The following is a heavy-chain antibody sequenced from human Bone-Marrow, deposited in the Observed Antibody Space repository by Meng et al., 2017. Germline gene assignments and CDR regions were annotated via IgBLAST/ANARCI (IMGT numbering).Heavy chain of an antibody. CDR1: VYTFTSYY. CDR2: INPSGGST. J-gene: IGHJ3*02. V-gene: IGHV1-46*01. CDR3: AREPIAPFDYGVVSSKSAFDI. D-gene: IGHD4-17*01. Sequence: ASVKVSCKASVYTFTSYYMHWVRQAPGQGLEWMGIINPSGGSTSYAQKFQGRVTTTRDTSTSTVYMDLSSLRSEDTAVYYCAREPIAPFDYGVVSSKSAFDIWGQGTMVTVSS.